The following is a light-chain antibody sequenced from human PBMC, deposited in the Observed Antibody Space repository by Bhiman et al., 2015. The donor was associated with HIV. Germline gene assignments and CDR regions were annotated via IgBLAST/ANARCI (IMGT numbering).Light chain of an antibody. CDR2: IDSDGSH. J-gene: IGLJ2*01. CDR1: SGHSSSA. V-gene: IGLV4-69*01. CDR3: QTWGXGLVI. Sequence: QTVLTQSPSASATLGASVKLTCTLSSGHSSSAIAWHQQQPEKGPRYLMKIDSDGSHSKGDGIPDRFSGSSSGAERYLSITSLQSEDEADYYCQTWGXGLVIFGGGTRLTVL.